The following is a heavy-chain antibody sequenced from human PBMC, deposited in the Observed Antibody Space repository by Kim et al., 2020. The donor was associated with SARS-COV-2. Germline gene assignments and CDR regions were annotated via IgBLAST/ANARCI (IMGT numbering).Heavy chain of an antibody. J-gene: IGHJ4*02. D-gene: IGHD2-21*02. CDR3: ARGFRGDSQDFDY. CDR1: GYSFTSLS. Sequence: ASVKVSCKASGYSFTSLSMHWVRQAPGQRLEWMGWFDTGNGNTKYSQKFQGRVTITRDTSTTTAYMELSSLRSEDTAVYFCARGFRGDSQDFDYWGQGTLVTVSS. V-gene: IGHV1-3*04. CDR2: FDTGNGNT.